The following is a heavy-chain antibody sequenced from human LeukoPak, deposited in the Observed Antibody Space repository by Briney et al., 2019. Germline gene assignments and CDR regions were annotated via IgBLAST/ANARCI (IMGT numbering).Heavy chain of an antibody. CDR2: TYHWSKWFN. CDR1: GDSVTSGI. V-gene: IGHV6-1*01. CDR3: ARDLHGSRGEFDY. D-gene: IGHD3-16*01. J-gene: IGHJ4*02. Sequence: SQTLSLTCAISGDSVTSGIWNWIRQSPSRGLEWLGRTYHWSKWFNDYAVSVGSRMTINADTSRNQFSLQLNSVTPEDTAVYYCARDLHGSRGEFDYWGQGTLVTVSS.